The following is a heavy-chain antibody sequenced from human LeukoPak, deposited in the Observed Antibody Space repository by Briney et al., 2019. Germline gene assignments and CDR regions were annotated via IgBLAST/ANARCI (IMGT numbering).Heavy chain of an antibody. CDR3: AKEIHVVVTAAFDY. D-gene: IGHD2-21*02. CDR1: GFTFSSYG. V-gene: IGHV3-30*02. J-gene: IGHJ4*02. CDR2: IRYDGSNK. Sequence: GGSLRLSCAASGFTFSSYGMHWVRQAPGKGLEWVAFIRYDGSNKYYADSVKGRFTISRDNSKNTLYLQMNSLRAEDTAVYYCAKEIHVVVTAAFDYWGQGTQVTVSS.